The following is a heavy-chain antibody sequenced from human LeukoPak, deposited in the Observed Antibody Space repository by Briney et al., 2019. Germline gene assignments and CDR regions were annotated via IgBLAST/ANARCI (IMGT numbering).Heavy chain of an antibody. J-gene: IGHJ4*02. CDR2: IYYSGST. D-gene: IGHD3-3*01. CDR3: ASLKGYYANDY. V-gene: IGHV4-61*03. CDR1: GGSISSGSYY. Sequence: SETLSLTCTVSGGSISSGSYYWSWIRQPPGKGLEWIGHIYYSGSTTYNPSLKSRVTISIDTSKNHFSLKLSSVTAADTAVYYCASLKGYYANDYWGQGTLVTVSS.